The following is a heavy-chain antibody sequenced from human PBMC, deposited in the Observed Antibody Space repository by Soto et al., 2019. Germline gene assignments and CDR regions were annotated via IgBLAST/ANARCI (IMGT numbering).Heavy chain of an antibody. CDR3: TTRIA. J-gene: IGHJ4*02. CDR2: IGSKSAGGTT. D-gene: IGHD2-15*01. Sequence: EVQLVESGGGLVKPGGSLRVSCAASGVTLNNAWMSWVRQAPGKGLEWVGRIGSKSAGGTTDYAAPVKGRFTISRDDSKNTLYLQMNSLKTEDTGVYYCTTRIAGGQGTRVTVSS. V-gene: IGHV3-15*04. CDR1: GVTLNNAW.